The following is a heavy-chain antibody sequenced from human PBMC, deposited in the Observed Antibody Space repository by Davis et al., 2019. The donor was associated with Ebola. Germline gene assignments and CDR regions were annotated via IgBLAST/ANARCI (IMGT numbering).Heavy chain of an antibody. J-gene: IGHJ2*01. CDR3: ARGREVLWFGELLYWYFDL. CDR1: GYSISSGYY. D-gene: IGHD3-10*01. Sequence: SETLSLTCTVSGYSISSGYYWSWIRQPPGKGLEWIGEINHSGSTNYNPSLKSRVTISVDTSKNQFSLKLSSVTAADTAVYYCARGREVLWFGELLYWYFDLWGRGTLVTVSS. CDR2: INHSGST. V-gene: IGHV4-38-2*02.